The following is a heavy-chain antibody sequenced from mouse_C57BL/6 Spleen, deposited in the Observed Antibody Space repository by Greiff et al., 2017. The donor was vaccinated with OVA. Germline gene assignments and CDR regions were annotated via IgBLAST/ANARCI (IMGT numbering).Heavy chain of an antibody. CDR3: ARGGTLDY. CDR1: GFTFSSYA. J-gene: IGHJ2*01. V-gene: IGHV5-4*03. D-gene: IGHD1-1*02. Sequence: EVNVVESGGGLVKPGGSLKLSCAASGFTFSSYAMSWVRQTPEKRLEWVATISDGGSYTYYPDNVKGRFTISRDNAKNNLYLQMSHLKSEDTAMYYCARGGTLDYWGQGTTLTVSS. CDR2: ISDGGSYT.